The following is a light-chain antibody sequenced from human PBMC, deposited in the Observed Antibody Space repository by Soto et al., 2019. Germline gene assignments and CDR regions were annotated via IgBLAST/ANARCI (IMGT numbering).Light chain of an antibody. Sequence: QSVLTQPPSVSGAPGQRVTISCTGSGSNIGAGYDVHWYQHRPGTAPKLLVFGDSHRPSGVPDRFSGSKSGTSASLAITGLQAEDEGDYYCATWDDDLYTPIIGGGTKLTVL. CDR1: GSNIGAGYD. V-gene: IGLV1-40*01. CDR3: ATWDDDLYTPI. CDR2: GDS. J-gene: IGLJ2*01.